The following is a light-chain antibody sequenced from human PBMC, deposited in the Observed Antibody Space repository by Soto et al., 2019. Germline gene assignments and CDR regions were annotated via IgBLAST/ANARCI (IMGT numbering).Light chain of an antibody. Sequence: QAVVTQEPSLTVSPGGTVTLTCGSSTGAVTGGHYPYWFQQKPGQAPRTLIYDTSNKHSWTPARFSGSLLGGKAALTLSGAQPEDEAEYYCLLSYSGTRLVFGGGTKVTVL. CDR1: TGAVTGGHY. CDR2: DTS. J-gene: IGLJ2*01. V-gene: IGLV7-46*01. CDR3: LLSYSGTRLV.